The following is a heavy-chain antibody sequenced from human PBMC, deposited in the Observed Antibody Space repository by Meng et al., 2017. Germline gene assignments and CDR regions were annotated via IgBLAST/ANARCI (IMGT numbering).Heavy chain of an antibody. D-gene: IGHD3-22*01. CDR3: AVTYYYDSSGYYYNFDY. CDR1: GGTFSSYA. CDR2: IIPIFGTA. V-gene: IGHV1-69*06. J-gene: IGHJ4*02. Sequence: QVELVESWGKDKRPGSSVKVSCKVSGGTFSSYAISWVRQAPGQGLEWMGGIIPIFGTANYAQKFQGRVTITADKSTSTAYMELSSLRSEDTAVYYCAVTYYYDSSGYYYNFDYWGQGTLVTVSS.